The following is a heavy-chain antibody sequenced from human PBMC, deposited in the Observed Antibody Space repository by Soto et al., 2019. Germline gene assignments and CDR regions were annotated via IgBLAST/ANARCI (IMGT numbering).Heavy chain of an antibody. CDR1: GFTFSSYA. V-gene: IGHV3-23*01. J-gene: IGHJ4*02. D-gene: IGHD6-13*01. Sequence: GGSLRLSCSASGFTFSSYAMSWVRQAPGKGLEWVSAISGSGGSTYYADSVKGRFTISRDNSKNTLYLQMNSLRAEDTAVYYCAKDLGKRREQQLAYYFDYWGQGTLVTVSS. CDR3: AKDLGKRREQQLAYYFDY. CDR2: ISGSGGST.